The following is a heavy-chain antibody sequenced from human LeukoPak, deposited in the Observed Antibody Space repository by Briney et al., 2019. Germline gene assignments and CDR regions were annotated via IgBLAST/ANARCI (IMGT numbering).Heavy chain of an antibody. CDR2: IRYDGSNK. CDR3: ASRYYDSSGYGL. J-gene: IGHJ4*02. D-gene: IGHD3-22*01. V-gene: IGHV3-30*02. CDR1: GFTFSSYG. Sequence: GGSLRLSCAASGFTFSSYGMHWVRQAPGKGLEWVAFIRYDGSNKYYADSVKGRFTISRDNSKNTLYLQMNSLRAEDTAVYCCASRYYDSSGYGLWGQGTLVTVSS.